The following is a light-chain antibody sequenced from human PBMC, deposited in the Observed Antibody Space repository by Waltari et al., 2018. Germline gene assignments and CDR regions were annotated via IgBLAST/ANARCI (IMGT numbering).Light chain of an antibody. Sequence: SYELTQPPSVSVSPGQTASITCSADKLGNNYAYWYQQKSGQSPVLVIYKDDKRPSEMSERFSGSNSGNTATLTISETQAMDEADYYCQAWDSGTVVFGGGTKLTVL. CDR3: QAWDSGTVV. CDR1: KLGNNY. J-gene: IGLJ2*01. CDR2: KDD. V-gene: IGLV3-1*01.